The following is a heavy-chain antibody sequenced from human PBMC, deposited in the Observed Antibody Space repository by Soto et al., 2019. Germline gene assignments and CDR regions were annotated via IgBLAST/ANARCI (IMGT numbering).Heavy chain of an antibody. D-gene: IGHD6-19*01. CDR3: ALSRYSSGWYHY. J-gene: IGHJ4*02. CDR2: IIPILGIA. CDR1: GGTFSSYT. V-gene: IGHV1-69*02. Sequence: QVQLVQSGAEVKKPGSSVKVSCKASGGTFSSYTISWVRQAPGQGLEWMGRIIPILGIANYAQKFQGRVTITADKSTSTDYMELSSLRSEDTAVYSCALSRYSSGWYHYWGQGTLVTVSS.